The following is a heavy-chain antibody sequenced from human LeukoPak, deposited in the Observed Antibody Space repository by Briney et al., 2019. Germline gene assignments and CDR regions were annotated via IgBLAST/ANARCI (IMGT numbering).Heavy chain of an antibody. CDR2: ISSSSSYI. CDR3: ARDRALAH. Sequence: GGSLRLSCAASGFTFSNYAMSWVRQAPGKGLEWVSSISSSSSYIYYADSVKGRFTISRDNAKNSLYLQMNSLRAEDTAVYYCARDRALAHWGQGTLVTVSS. CDR1: GFTFSNYA. V-gene: IGHV3-21*01. J-gene: IGHJ4*02.